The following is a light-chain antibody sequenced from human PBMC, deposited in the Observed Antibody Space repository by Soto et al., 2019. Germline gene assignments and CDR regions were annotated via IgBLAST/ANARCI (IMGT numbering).Light chain of an antibody. CDR1: SSDVGAYNY. V-gene: IGLV2-14*01. CDR2: EVT. CDR3: CSYAGSSTYWV. J-gene: IGLJ3*02. Sequence: QSVLTQPASVSGSPGQSIIISCTGTSSDVGAYNYVSWYQQHPDKAPKVMIYEVTNRPSGVSNRFSGSKSGNTASLTISGLQAEDEADYYCCSYAGSSTYWVFGGGTKVTVL.